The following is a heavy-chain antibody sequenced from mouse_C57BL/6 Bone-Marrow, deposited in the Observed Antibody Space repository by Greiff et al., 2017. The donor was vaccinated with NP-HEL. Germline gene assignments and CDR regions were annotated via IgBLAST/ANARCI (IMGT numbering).Heavy chain of an antibody. V-gene: IGHV1-55*01. Sequence: VQLQQPGAELVKPGASVKMSCKASGYTFTSYWITWVKQRPGQGLEWIGDIYPGSGSTNYNEKFKSKATLTVDTSSSTAYMQLSSLTSEDSAVYYGARNHYDGSRQAWFAYWGQGTLVTVSA. D-gene: IGHD1-1*01. CDR3: ARNHYDGSRQAWFAY. CDR2: IYPGSGST. J-gene: IGHJ3*01. CDR1: GYTFTSYW.